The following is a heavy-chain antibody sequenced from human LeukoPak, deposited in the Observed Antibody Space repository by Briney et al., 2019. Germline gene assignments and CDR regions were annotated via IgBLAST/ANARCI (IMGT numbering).Heavy chain of an antibody. CDR3: ARVARDGYNL. J-gene: IGHJ4*02. V-gene: IGHV4-59*01. CDR1: GGSISSYY. CDR2: IYYSGNT. D-gene: IGHD5-24*01. Sequence: SETLSLTCTVSGGSISSYYWSWIRQRPGKGLEWIGYIYYSGNTNYNPSLESRVTISVDTSKNHFSLKLSSVTAADTAIYYCARVARDGYNLWGQGTLVTVSS.